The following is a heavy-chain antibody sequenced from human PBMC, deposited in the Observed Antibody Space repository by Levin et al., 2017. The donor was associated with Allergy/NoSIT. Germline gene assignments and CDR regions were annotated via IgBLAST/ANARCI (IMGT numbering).Heavy chain of an antibody. J-gene: IGHJ4*02. V-gene: IGHV3-7*04. CDR2: IKQSGSEI. CDR1: GFSFNAYW. Sequence: GESLKISCAVSGFSFNAYWMSWVRQAPGKGLEWVASIKQSGSEIHYVDSVKGRFTISRDYASDSLHLQMDSLRVEETAVYFCARAYDFDWIIYGGTYFDYWGQGALVTVSS. D-gene: IGHD3-9*01. CDR3: ARAYDFDWIIYGGTYFDY.